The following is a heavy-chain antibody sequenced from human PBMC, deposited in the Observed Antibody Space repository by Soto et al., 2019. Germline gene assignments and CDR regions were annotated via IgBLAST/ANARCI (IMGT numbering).Heavy chain of an antibody. CDR1: GGTFSTYS. CDR2: IIPIFGTA. V-gene: IGHV1-69*06. D-gene: IGHD1-26*01. Sequence: SVKVSCKTSGGTFSTYSIVWVRQAPGEGLEWMGGIIPIFGTANYAQKFQDRVTITADKSTNTAFMELSSLKSEDTAMYYCASSSGNNYGVGTNYYFDYWGQGTLVTVSS. J-gene: IGHJ4*02. CDR3: ASSSGNNYGVGTNYYFDY.